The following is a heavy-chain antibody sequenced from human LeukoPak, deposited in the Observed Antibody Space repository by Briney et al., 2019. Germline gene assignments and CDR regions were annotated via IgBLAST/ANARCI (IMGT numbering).Heavy chain of an antibody. CDR1: GGSISSXX. CDR3: AREPSSYYYYMDV. D-gene: IGHD6-6*01. Sequence: SETXXLXCTVSGGSISSXXWSWIRQPAGKGXEWIGRIYTSGSTNYNPSLKSRVTMSVDTSKNQFSLKLSSVTAADTAVYYCAREPSSYYYYMDVWGKGTTVTVSS. J-gene: IGHJ6*03. V-gene: IGHV4-4*07. CDR2: IYTSGST.